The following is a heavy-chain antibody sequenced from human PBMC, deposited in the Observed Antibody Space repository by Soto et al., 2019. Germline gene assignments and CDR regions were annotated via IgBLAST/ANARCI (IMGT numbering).Heavy chain of an antibody. V-gene: IGHV1-18*04. Sequence: GASVKVSCKASGYRFTSDAIVWVRQAPGQGLEWKGWVSPHNDNRSYAQKFRDRVTMTTDTSTSTAHMELRSLRSDDTAVYYCASEKYLDTRTAFDVWGQGTTVTVSS. J-gene: IGHJ3*01. CDR1: GYRFTSDA. D-gene: IGHD5-18*01. CDR2: VSPHNDNR. CDR3: ASEKYLDTRTAFDV.